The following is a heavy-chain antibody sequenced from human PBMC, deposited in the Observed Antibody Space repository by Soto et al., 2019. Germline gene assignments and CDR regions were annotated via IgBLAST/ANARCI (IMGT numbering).Heavy chain of an antibody. CDR1: GFPFSRYD. CDR3: AKVLYASESFVSEEAPYGMDV. J-gene: IGHJ6*02. Sequence: QVQLVESGGGVVHPGRSLRLSCAASGFPFSRYDMHWVRQAPGKGLEWVAVLWFDGSNEYYADSVQGRFTISRDNSKNTLYLQMDSLRAEDTAVYYCAKVLYASESFVSEEAPYGMDVWGQGTTVTVSS. CDR2: LWFDGSNE. D-gene: IGHD3-10*01. V-gene: IGHV3-33*06.